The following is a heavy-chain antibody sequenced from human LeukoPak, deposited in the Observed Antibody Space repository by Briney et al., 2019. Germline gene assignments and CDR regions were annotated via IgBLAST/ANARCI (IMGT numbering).Heavy chain of an antibody. Sequence: PGGSLGLSCAASGFTFSSYSMNWVRQAPGKGLEWVSSISSSSSYIYYADSVKGRFTISRDSSKNTLYLQMNSLRAEDTAVYYCAKESQLSYSGTFYIDYWGQGTLVTVSS. V-gene: IGHV3-21*01. J-gene: IGHJ4*02. CDR1: GFTFSSYS. CDR3: AKESQLSYSGTFYIDY. CDR2: ISSSSSYI. D-gene: IGHD1-26*01.